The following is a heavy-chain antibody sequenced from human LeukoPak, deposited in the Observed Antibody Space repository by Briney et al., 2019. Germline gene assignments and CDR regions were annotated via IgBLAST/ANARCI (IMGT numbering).Heavy chain of an antibody. Sequence: PGGSLRLSCAASGFTFSDYYMSWIRQAPGKGLEWVSYISSSFSSSSSYTNYADSVMGRFTISRDNSKNTLYLQMNSLRAEDTAVYYCARPLYDSRDDAFDIWGQGTMVTVSS. D-gene: IGHD3-22*01. CDR1: GFTFSDYY. CDR2: ISSSFSSSSSYT. CDR3: ARPLYDSRDDAFDI. J-gene: IGHJ3*02. V-gene: IGHV3-11*06.